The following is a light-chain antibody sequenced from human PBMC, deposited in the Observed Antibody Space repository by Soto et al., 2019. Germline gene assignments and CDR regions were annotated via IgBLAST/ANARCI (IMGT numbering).Light chain of an antibody. CDR3: QQRRDWPPLT. CDR1: QSVSSY. Sequence: EIVLTQSPASLPLSPGERATLSCRASQSVSSYLAWYQQKPGQAPRLLIYDASNRATGVPARFSGSGYGTDFTLTISSLEPEDSAVYYCQQRRDWPPLTFGGGTKVEIK. J-gene: IGKJ4*01. CDR2: DAS. V-gene: IGKV3-11*01.